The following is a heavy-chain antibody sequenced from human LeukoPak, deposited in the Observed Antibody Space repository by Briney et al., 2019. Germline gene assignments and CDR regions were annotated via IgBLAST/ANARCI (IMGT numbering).Heavy chain of an antibody. Sequence: GGSLRLSCAASGFTFSSYEMNWVRQAPGKGLEWVSHISSSGSSTYYAGSVKGRFTISRDKAKSSLYLQMNSLRAEDTAVYYCARVLRGHFDLWGRGTLVTVSS. J-gene: IGHJ2*01. CDR1: GFTFSSYE. CDR3: ARVLRGHFDL. CDR2: ISSSGSST. V-gene: IGHV3-48*03.